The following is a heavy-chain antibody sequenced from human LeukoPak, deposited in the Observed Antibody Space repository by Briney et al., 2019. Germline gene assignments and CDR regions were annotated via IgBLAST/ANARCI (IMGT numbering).Heavy chain of an antibody. CDR1: GFTFSSYT. V-gene: IGHV3-48*01. D-gene: IGHD4-17*01. Sequence: GGSLRLSCAASGFTFSSYTMNWVRQPPGKGLEWVSNIGTSSTTIYYADSVKGRFTISRDNAKNSLYLQMNSLRAEDTAVYYCARGLDYGDYTLDYWGQGTLVTVSS. CDR2: IGTSSTTI. CDR3: ARGLDYGDYTLDY. J-gene: IGHJ4*02.